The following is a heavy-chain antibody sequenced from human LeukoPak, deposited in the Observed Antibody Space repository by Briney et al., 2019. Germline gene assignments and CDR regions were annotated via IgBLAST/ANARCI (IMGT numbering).Heavy chain of an antibody. V-gene: IGHV4-34*01. CDR1: GGSFSGYY. Sequence: SETLSLTCAVYGGSFSGYYWSWIRQPPGKGLEWIGEINHSGSTNYNTSLKSRVTISVDTSKNQFSLKPSSVTAADTAVYYCARGRDCSSTSCYGSGSYHYEYWGQGTLVTVSS. CDR3: ARGRDCSSTSCYGSGSYHYEY. J-gene: IGHJ4*02. CDR2: INHSGST. D-gene: IGHD2-2*01.